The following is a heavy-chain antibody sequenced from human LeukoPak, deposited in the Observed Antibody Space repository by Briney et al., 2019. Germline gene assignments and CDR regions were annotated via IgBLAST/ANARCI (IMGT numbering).Heavy chain of an antibody. J-gene: IGHJ5*02. D-gene: IGHD2-15*01. CDR3: AKARGFCSGGSCYNPFDP. CDR2: ISGSGGST. CDR1: GFTFSSYA. V-gene: IGHV3-23*01. Sequence: GGSLRLSCAASGFTFSSYAMSWVRQAPGKGLEWVSTISGSGGSTYYADSVKGRFTISRDNSKNTLHLQMNSLRAGDTAVYYCAKARGFCSGGSCYNPFDPWGQGTLVTVSS.